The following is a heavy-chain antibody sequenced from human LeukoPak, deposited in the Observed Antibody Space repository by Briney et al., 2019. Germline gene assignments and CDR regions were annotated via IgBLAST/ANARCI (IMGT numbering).Heavy chain of an antibody. Sequence: SVKVSCKASGGTFSSYAISWVRQAPGQGLEWMGGIIPIFGTANYAQKFQGRVTITRNTSISTAYMELSSLRSEDTAVYYCARERVSAVAGAYNWFDPWGQGTLVTVSS. J-gene: IGHJ5*02. CDR3: ARERVSAVAGAYNWFDP. D-gene: IGHD6-19*01. CDR1: GGTFSSYA. CDR2: IIPIFGTA. V-gene: IGHV1-69*05.